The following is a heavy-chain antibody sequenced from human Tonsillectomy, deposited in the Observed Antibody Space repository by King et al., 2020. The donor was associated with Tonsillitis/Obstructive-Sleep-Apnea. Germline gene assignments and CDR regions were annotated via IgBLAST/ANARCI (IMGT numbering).Heavy chain of an antibody. CDR3: AKVRQWLDHFDY. Sequence: VQLVESGGGLVQPGGSLRLSCAASGFTFRSYAMSWVRQAPGKGLEWVSAVSGSGNTTDYADSVKGRFTISRDNSKNTLFLQMNSLRAEDTAVYYCAKVRQWLDHFDYWGQGTRVTVS. D-gene: IGHD6-19*01. J-gene: IGHJ4*02. CDR1: GFTFRSYA. CDR2: VSGSGNTT. V-gene: IGHV3-23*04.